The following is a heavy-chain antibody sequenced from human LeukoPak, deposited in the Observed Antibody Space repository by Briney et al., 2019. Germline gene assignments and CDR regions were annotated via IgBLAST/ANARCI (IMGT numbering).Heavy chain of an antibody. CDR3: AKRRDGMDF. CDR2: LSANGGST. CDR1: GFTLTSYA. Sequence: PGGSLGLSCAASGFTLTSYAMIWVRQATGKGLEWVSALSANGGSTYYADSVKGRFTISRDNSKNTLYLQMNSLRAEDTAVYYCAKRRDGMDFWGQGTTVTVSS. V-gene: IGHV3-23*01. J-gene: IGHJ6*02.